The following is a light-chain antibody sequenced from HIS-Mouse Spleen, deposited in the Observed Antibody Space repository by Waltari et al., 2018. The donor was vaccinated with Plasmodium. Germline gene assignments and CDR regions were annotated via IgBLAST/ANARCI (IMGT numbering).Light chain of an antibody. J-gene: IGLJ3*02. CDR1: SSDVGGYNY. CDR3: CSYAGSYTV. V-gene: IGLV2-11*01. Sequence: QSAPTQPRSVSGSPGQSVPISCTGTSSDVGGYNYVSWYQQHPGKAPKLMIYDVSKRPSGVPDRFSGSKSGNTASLTISGLQAEDEADYYCCSYAGSYTVFGGGTKLTVL. CDR2: DVS.